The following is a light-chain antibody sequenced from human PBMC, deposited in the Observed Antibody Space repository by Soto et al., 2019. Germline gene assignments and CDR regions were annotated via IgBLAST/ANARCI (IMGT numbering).Light chain of an antibody. CDR1: QSFDSW. J-gene: IGKJ1*01. V-gene: IGKV1-5*01. CDR3: QSRKT. Sequence: DIQMTQSPSTLSASIGDRVIITCRASQSFDSWLAWYQHKPGKAPKLLIYDASNLKSGVPSRFSASGSGTEFTLTISSLQPDDFATYYCQSRKTFGQGTRVEIK. CDR2: DAS.